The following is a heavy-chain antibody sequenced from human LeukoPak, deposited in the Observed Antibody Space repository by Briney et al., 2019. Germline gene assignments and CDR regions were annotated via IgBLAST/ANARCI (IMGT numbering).Heavy chain of an antibody. CDR1: GFTFSSYA. J-gene: IGHJ4*02. V-gene: IGHV3-23*01. CDR3: ALPGGSSWYSQFDY. Sequence: GGSLRLSCAASGFTFSSYAMSWVRQAPGKGLEWVSAISGSGGSTYYADSVKGRFTISRVNSKNTLYLQMNSLRAEDTAVYYCALPGGSSWYSQFDYWGQGTLVTVSS. CDR2: ISGSGGST. D-gene: IGHD6-13*01.